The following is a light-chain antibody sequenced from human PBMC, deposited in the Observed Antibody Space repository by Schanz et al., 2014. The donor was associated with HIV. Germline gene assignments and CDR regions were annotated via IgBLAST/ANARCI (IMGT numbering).Light chain of an antibody. V-gene: IGLV8-61*01. Sequence: QTVVTQEPSFSVSPGGTVTLTCGLSSGSVSTSYYPTWYQQTPGQAPRTLIYSTNTRSSGVPDRFSGSIVGNKAALTITGAQAEDESEYYCVLYLGSDMYWVFGGGTKLTVL. CDR1: SGSVSTSYY. CDR3: VLYLGSDMYWV. J-gene: IGLJ3*02. CDR2: STN.